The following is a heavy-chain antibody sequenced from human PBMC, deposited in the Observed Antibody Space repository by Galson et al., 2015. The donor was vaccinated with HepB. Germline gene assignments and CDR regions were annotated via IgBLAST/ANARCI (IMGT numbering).Heavy chain of an antibody. D-gene: IGHD6-19*01. V-gene: IGHV1-3*01. J-gene: IGHJ4*02. CDR3: ARVYQPVYESYSSGWYYFDY. Sequence: SVKVSCKASGYTFTSYAMHWVRQAPGQRLEWMGWINAGNGNTKYSQKFQGRVTITRDTSASTAYMELSSLRSEDTAVYYCARVYQPVYESYSSGWYYFDYWGQGTLVTVSS. CDR2: INAGNGNT. CDR1: GYTFTSYA.